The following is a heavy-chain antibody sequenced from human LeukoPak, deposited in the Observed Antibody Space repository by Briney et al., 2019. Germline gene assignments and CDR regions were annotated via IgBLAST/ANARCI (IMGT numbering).Heavy chain of an antibody. D-gene: IGHD4-17*01. CDR2: ISAYNANT. CDR1: GYTFTSYG. CDR3: ARVWNGDWTLEGFDP. J-gene: IGHJ5*02. V-gene: IGHV1-18*01. Sequence: ASVKVSCKASGYTFTSYGISWVRQAPGQGLEWMGWISAYNANTKYAQNLQGRVTMTTDTPATTAYMELRSLTSDDTAVYYCARVWNGDWTLEGFDPWGQGTLVTVSS.